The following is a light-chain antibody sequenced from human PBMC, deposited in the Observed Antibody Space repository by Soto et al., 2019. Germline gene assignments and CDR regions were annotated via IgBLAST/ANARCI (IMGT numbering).Light chain of an antibody. J-gene: IGKJ2*01. Sequence: EIVMTQSPGILSVSPGERATLSCRASQGVGTNLAWYQQRPGQAPRLLIYAASTRATGIPARFSGRGSGTEFTLTISSLQSEDFALYFCQQYNNWPLYSFGQGTKLEIK. CDR3: QQYNNWPLYS. CDR1: QGVGTN. V-gene: IGKV3-15*01. CDR2: AAS.